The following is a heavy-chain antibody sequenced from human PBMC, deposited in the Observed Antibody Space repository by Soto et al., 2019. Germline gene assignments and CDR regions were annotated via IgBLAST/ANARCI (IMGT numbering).Heavy chain of an antibody. Sequence: QVQLVQSGAEVKKPGSSVKVSCKASGGTFSSYAISWVRQAPGQGLEWMGGIIPIFGTANYAQKFQGRVTINADESTSTAYMELSSLRSEDTAVYYCAREVPAAKHKLYYYYGMDVWGQGTTVTVSS. V-gene: IGHV1-69*01. J-gene: IGHJ6*02. CDR3: AREVPAAKHKLYYYYGMDV. CDR2: IIPIFGTA. D-gene: IGHD2-2*01. CDR1: GGTFSSYA.